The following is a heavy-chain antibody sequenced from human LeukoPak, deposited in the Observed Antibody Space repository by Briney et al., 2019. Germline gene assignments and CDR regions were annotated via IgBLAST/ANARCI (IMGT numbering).Heavy chain of an antibody. CDR2: MSPNSGNT. CDR3: ARVKELALRYFDFQRRNWFDP. J-gene: IGHJ5*02. V-gene: IGHV1-8*01. D-gene: IGHD3-9*01. CDR1: GYTFTSYD. Sequence: ASVKVSCKASGYTFTSYDINWVRQATGQGLEWMGWMSPNSGNTGYAQKFQGRVTMTRNTSISTAYMELSSLRSEDTAVYYCARVKELALRYFDFQRRNWFDPWGQGTLVTVSS.